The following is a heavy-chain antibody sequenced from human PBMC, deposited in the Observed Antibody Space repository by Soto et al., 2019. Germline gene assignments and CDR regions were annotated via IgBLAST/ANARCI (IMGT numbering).Heavy chain of an antibody. CDR2: INPYNANT. D-gene: IGHD2-21*01. J-gene: IGHJ3*01. Sequence: QVQLVQSGTEVKKPGASVKVSCKTSGYTFTNHGINWVRQAPGQGLEWMGWINPYNANTNYAQKLQGRVTMTTDTSTTTAYMELRSMTCDYPADYFCERDRVAAMWRYAFDLWGQGTVVTVSS. CDR3: ERDRVAAMWRYAFDL. CDR1: GYTFTNHG. V-gene: IGHV1-18*04.